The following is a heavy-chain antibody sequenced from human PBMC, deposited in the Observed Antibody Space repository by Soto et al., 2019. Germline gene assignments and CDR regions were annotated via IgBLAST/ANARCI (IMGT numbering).Heavy chain of an antibody. D-gene: IGHD6-6*01. Sequence: ASVKVSCKASGYTFTSYYMHWVRQAPGQGLEWMGIINPSGGSTSYAQKFQGRVTMTRDTSTSTVYMELSSLRSEDTAVYYCARDSAIAARLSTNYSYYGMDVWGQGTTVTVSS. J-gene: IGHJ6*02. CDR1: GYTFTSYY. V-gene: IGHV1-46*01. CDR3: ARDSAIAARLSTNYSYYGMDV. CDR2: INPSGGST.